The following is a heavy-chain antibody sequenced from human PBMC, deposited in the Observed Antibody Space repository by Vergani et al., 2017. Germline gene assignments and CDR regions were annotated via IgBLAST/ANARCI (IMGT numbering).Heavy chain of an antibody. Sequence: EVQLVESGGGLVQPGGSLRLSCAASGFTFSSYSMNWVRQAPGKGLEWVSYISSSSSTIYYADSVKGRFTISRDNAKNSLYLQMNSLRAEDTAVYYCARGEMVYANYYYYGMDVWGQGTTVTVSS. CDR1: GFTFSSYS. D-gene: IGHD2-8*01. CDR3: ARGEMVYANYYYYGMDV. V-gene: IGHV3-48*01. J-gene: IGHJ6*02. CDR2: ISSSSSTI.